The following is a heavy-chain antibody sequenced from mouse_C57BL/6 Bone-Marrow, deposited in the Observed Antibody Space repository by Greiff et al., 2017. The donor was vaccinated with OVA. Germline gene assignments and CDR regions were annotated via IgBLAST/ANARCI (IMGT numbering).Heavy chain of an antibody. J-gene: IGHJ3*01. CDR1: GYTFTDYY. Sequence: EVQLQQSGPVLVKPGASVKMSCKASGYTFTDYYMNWVKQSHGKSLEWIGVINPYNGGTSYNQKFKGKATLTVDKSSSTAYMELNSLTSEDSAVYYCARASSGLAGFAYGGQGILVTVPA. CDR3: ARASSGLAGFAY. CDR2: INPYNGGT. D-gene: IGHD3-1*01. V-gene: IGHV1-19*01.